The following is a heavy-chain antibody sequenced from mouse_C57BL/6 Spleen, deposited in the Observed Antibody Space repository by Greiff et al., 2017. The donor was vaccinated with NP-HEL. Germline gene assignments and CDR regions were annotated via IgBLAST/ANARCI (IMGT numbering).Heavy chain of an antibody. Sequence: GKRQQSGPELVKPGASVKLSCKASGYTCTSYDINWVKQRPGQGLEWIGWIYPRDGSTKYNEKFKGKATLTVDTSSSTAYMELHSLTSEESAVYFCARYYDYDGFAYWGQGTLVTVSA. D-gene: IGHD2-4*01. V-gene: IGHV1-85*01. CDR2: IYPRDGST. CDR1: GYTCTSYD. J-gene: IGHJ3*01. CDR3: ARYYDYDGFAY.